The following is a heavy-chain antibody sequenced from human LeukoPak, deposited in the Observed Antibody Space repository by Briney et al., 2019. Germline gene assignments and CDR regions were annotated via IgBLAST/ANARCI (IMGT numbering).Heavy chain of an antibody. V-gene: IGHV3-15*01. Sequence: GGSLRLSCAASGFTFSNAWMSWVRQAPGKGLEWVGRIKSKTDGGTTDYAAPVKGRFTISRDDSKNTLYLQMNSLRAEDTAVYYCARGGGGYTTYYFDYWGQGTLVTVSS. CDR1: GFTFSNAW. D-gene: IGHD3-16*01. CDR2: IKSKTDGGTT. CDR3: ARGGGGYTTYYFDY. J-gene: IGHJ4*02.